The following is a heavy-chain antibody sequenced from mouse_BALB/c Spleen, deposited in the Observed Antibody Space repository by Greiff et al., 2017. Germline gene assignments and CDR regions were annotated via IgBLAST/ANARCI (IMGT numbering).Heavy chain of an antibody. CDR2: IYPYNGDT. V-gene: IGHV1-37*01. CDR3: GRSGGDGGYYFDY. Sequence: VQLQQSGPELVKPGASVKISCKASGYSFTGYFMNWVKQSHGQSLEWIGSIYPYNGDTYYNQKFKGKATLTVDKSSSTAHMELLSLTSEDSAVYDCGRSGGDGGYYFDYWGQGTTLTVSS. J-gene: IGHJ2*01. CDR1: GYSFTGYF. D-gene: IGHD2-13*01.